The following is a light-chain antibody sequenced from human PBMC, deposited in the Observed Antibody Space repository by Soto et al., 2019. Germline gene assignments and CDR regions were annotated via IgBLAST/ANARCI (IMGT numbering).Light chain of an antibody. V-gene: IGKV1-5*01. CDR3: QQYNSYWT. Sequence: DIQMTQSPSTLSAYVGDSVTITCRASQSISTWLAWYQQKPGKAPKLLIYDASSLESGAPSRFSGSGSGTEFTLSISSLQPDDFATYFSQQYNSYWTFGQGTKVESK. CDR1: QSISTW. CDR2: DAS. J-gene: IGKJ1*01.